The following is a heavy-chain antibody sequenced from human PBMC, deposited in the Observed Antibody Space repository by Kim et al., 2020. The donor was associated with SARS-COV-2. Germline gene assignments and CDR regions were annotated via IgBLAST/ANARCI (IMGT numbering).Heavy chain of an antibody. CDR1: GFTFRSYA. CDR2: ISGDHNST. Sequence: GGSLRLSCAASGFTFRSYAMSWVRQAPGKGLEWVSAISGDHNSTYYADSVKGRFTISRDNSKNTLSLQMNSLRAEDTAVYYCAKFPGMFYYDSSDYHYLSYYYYYYMESGAKGPRSPSP. D-gene: IGHD3-22*01. CDR3: AKFPGMFYYDSSDYHYLSYYYYYYMES. V-gene: IGHV3-23*01. J-gene: IGHJ6*03.